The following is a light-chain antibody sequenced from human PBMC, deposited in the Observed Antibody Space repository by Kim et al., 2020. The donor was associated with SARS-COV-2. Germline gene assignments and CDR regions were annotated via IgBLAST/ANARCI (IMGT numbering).Light chain of an antibody. J-gene: IGKJ4*01. V-gene: IGKV3-20*01. CDR1: QSVSSSY. Sequence: VSPRERATLTCRASQSVSSSYLAWYQQKPGQAPRLLIYGASSRATGIPDRFSGSGSGTDFTLTISRLEPEDFAVYYCQQYGSSFFGGGTKVDIK. CDR3: QQYGSSF. CDR2: GAS.